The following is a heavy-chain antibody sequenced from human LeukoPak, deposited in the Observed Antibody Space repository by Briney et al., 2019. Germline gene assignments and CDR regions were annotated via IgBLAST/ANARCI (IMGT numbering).Heavy chain of an antibody. J-gene: IGHJ4*02. V-gene: IGHV3-74*01. CDR2: MNSDGSST. CDR1: GFTFSGYC. CDR3: AQGVPGLSGSVGFDY. D-gene: IGHD6-19*01. Sequence: GGSLPHFRAASGFTFSGYCLHWVGQGPGKGLVWVSRMNSDGSSTSYADSVKGRFTRSGENAKNTLYLQMNSLRADDAAVYYCAQGVPGLSGSVGFDYWGQ.